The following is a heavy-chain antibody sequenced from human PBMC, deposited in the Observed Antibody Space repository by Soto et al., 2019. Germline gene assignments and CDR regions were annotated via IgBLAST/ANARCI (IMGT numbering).Heavy chain of an antibody. Sequence: QVQLVQSGAEVKKPGSSVKVSCKASGGTLSSYAISWVRRAPGQGLEWMGGIIPIFGTANYAQKFQGRVTITADESTSTAYMELSSLRSEDTAVYYCARPFVAAREQNWYFDLWGRGTLVTVSS. CDR1: GGTLSSYA. D-gene: IGHD6-6*01. CDR3: ARPFVAAREQNWYFDL. J-gene: IGHJ2*01. V-gene: IGHV1-69*01. CDR2: IIPIFGTA.